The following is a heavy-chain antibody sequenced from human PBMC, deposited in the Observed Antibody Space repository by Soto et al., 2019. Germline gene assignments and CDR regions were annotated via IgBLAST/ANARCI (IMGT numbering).Heavy chain of an antibody. J-gene: IGHJ4*02. D-gene: IGHD3-9*01. CDR3: AKDLGLGVIAGYPHDC. CDR1: GFTFNNYA. Sequence: QLLDSGGGLVQPGGSLRLSCAASGFTFNNYAMSWVRQAPGTGLEWVSTISVSGANTYYADSVKGRFTISRDDSKNTLYLQMNSLGAEDTAVYYCAKDLGLGVIAGYPHDCWGQGTLVTVSS. V-gene: IGHV3-23*01. CDR2: ISVSGANT.